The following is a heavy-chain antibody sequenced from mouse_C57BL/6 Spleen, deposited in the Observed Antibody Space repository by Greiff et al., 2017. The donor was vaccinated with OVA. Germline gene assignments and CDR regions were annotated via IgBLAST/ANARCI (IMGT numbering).Heavy chain of an antibody. CDR3: ARFSRDAMDY. Sequence: QVQLKQPGAELVKPGASVKLSCKASGYTFTSYWMQWVKQRPGQGLEWIGEIDPSDSYTNYNQKFKGKATLTVDTSSSTAYMQLSSLTSEDSAVYYCARFSRDAMDYWGQGTSVTVSS. CDR1: GYTFTSYW. CDR2: IDPSDSYT. J-gene: IGHJ4*01. V-gene: IGHV1-50*01.